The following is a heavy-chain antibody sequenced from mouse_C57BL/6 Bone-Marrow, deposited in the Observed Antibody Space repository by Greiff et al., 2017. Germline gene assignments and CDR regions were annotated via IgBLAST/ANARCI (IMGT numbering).Heavy chain of an antibody. CDR3: AVYYDYENYAMDY. V-gene: IGHV1-81*01. D-gene: IGHD2-4*01. CDR2: IYPRSGNT. J-gene: IGHJ4*01. Sequence: QVQLQQSGAELARPGASVKLSCKASSYTFTSYGISWVKQRTGQGLEWIGEIYPRSGNTYYNEKFKGKATLTADKSSSTAYMELRSLTSEDSAVYFCAVYYDYENYAMDYWGQGTSVTVSS. CDR1: SYTFTSYG.